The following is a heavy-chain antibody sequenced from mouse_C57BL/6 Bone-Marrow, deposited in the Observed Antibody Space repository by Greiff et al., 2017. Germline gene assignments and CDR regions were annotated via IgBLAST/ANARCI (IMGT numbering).Heavy chain of an antibody. CDR1: GVDFCRYW. CDR2: INLDSSTI. D-gene: IGHD2-1*01. J-gene: IGHJ1*03. CDR3: AIYYGNPHWYFDV. Sequence: AAGGVDFCRYWTRWVRRAPGKGLEWIGEINLDSSTINYEPSLKEKFIISRDNAKNTLYQQMSKVRSEDTAFYSCAIYYGNPHWYFDVWGTGTTVTVSS. V-gene: IGHV4-1*01.